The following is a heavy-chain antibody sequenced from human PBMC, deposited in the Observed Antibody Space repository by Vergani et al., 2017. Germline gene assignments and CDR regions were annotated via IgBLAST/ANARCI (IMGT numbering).Heavy chain of an antibody. Sequence: QVQLVESGGGEVQPGRSLRLSCSAAGFLFSDYGVHWVRQAPGKGLEWVSVISYDGNKKNDADSVKGRFTISRDNSKNTLYLEMNALRAEDTAVYYCARDFLTRVTTLDYYYMGVWGKGTTVTVSS. CDR3: ARDFLTRVTTLDYYYMGV. V-gene: IGHV3-30*03. D-gene: IGHD1-1*01. J-gene: IGHJ6*03. CDR1: GFLFSDYG. CDR2: ISYDGNKK.